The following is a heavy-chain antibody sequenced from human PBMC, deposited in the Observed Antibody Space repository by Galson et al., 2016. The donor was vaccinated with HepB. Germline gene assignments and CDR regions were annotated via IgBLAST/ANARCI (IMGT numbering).Heavy chain of an antibody. CDR2: FSGSDDIT. V-gene: IGHV3-23*01. CDR3: ARALRLGIDI. CDR1: RFTLTNFA. Sequence: SLRLSCAASRFTLTNFAMNWVRQAPGKALEWVPGFSGSDDITYYADSVKGRFTISRDNPKNTLYLQMSSLRAEDTAVYYCARALRLGIDIWGQGTVVTVSS. J-gene: IGHJ3*02. D-gene: IGHD3-16*01.